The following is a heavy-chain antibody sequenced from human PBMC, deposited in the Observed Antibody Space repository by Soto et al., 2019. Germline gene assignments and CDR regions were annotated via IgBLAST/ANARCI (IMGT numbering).Heavy chain of an antibody. CDR1: GFTFSRYG. J-gene: IGHJ3*02. CDR3: AKYHGDDTSGDFDI. CDR2: IRYDGSYK. V-gene: IGHV3-33*06. D-gene: IGHD4-17*01. Sequence: QVQLVESGGGVVQPGRSLRLSCAASGFTFSRYGMNWVRQAPGKGLEWVAVIRYDGSYKAYVDSVKGRFTISRDNSKNSVYVQVNTLRAEDTALYYCAKYHGDDTSGDFDIWGQGTMVTVST.